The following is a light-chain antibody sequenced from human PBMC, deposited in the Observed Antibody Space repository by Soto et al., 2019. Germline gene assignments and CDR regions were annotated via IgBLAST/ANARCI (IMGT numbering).Light chain of an antibody. Sequence: QSVLTQPPSVSAAPGQKVIISCSGSRSNIGNNYVSWYQQFPGTAPKLLIYDNNKRPSGIPDRFSGSKSGTSATLGITGLQAGDEADYYCGTWDSSLSGVVFVIGTKVTVL. CDR2: DNN. CDR3: GTWDSSLSGVV. V-gene: IGLV1-51*01. J-gene: IGLJ1*01. CDR1: RSNIGNNY.